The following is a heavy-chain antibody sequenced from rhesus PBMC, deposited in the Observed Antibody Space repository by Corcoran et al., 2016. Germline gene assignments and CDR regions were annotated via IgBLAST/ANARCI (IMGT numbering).Heavy chain of an antibody. V-gene: IGHV3S42*01. Sequence: EMYLAESGGGLAKPGGSLRVSCAASGFTVSRCWRNWVRQTPRRGVEWISSLNSGGDRTFYSDSVKGRFTISRDTARNTISLQMDNLRVEDTAVYYCVKGLYYYSATDIWGAGVPVTVSS. CDR1: GFTVSRCW. J-gene: IGHJ5-1*01. CDR3: VKGLYYYSATDI. CDR2: LNSGGDRT. D-gene: IGHD3-16*01.